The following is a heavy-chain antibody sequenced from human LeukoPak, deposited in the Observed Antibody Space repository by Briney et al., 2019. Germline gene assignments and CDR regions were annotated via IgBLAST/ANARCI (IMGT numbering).Heavy chain of an antibody. CDR1: GYTFTGYY. Sequence: ASVKVSCKASGYTFTGYYLHWLRQAPGQVLGWMGWINTNSGGTTFAQRFQGRVTMTRDTSISTAYMELSGLRSDDTAVYYCAKALRRNDAFDIWGQGTMVTVSS. CDR3: AKALRRNDAFDI. CDR2: INTNSGGT. J-gene: IGHJ3*02. V-gene: IGHV1-2*02.